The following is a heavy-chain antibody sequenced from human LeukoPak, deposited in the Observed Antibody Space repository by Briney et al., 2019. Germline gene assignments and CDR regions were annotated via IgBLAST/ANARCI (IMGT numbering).Heavy chain of an antibody. CDR2: ISYDGSNK. J-gene: IGHJ3*02. V-gene: IGHV3-30*03. CDR1: GFTFSSYG. CDR3: ARASYYYDSSGQRSDAFDI. Sequence: GGSLRLSCAASGFTFSSYGMHWVRQAPGKGLEWVAVISYDGSNKYYADSVKGRFTISRDNSKNTLYLQMNSLRAEDTAVYYCARASYYYDSSGQRSDAFDIWGQGTMVTVSS. D-gene: IGHD3-22*01.